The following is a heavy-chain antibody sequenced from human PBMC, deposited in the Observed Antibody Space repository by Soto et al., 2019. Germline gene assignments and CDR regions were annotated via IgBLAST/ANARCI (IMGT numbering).Heavy chain of an antibody. J-gene: IGHJ6*03. CDR2: ITPSGGNT. Sequence: EVQLLESGGGLVQPGGSLRLSCAASGFSFSTYAMTWVRQAPGKGLEWVSTITPSGGNTYYADSVKVRFTITRDNSENTLFLHMSSLRAEDTAVYSCAGRYCPNGVCYTNFYYYLDIWGEGTSVTVSS. CDR1: GFSFSTYA. CDR3: AGRYCPNGVCYTNFYYYLDI. D-gene: IGHD2-8*01. V-gene: IGHV3-23*01.